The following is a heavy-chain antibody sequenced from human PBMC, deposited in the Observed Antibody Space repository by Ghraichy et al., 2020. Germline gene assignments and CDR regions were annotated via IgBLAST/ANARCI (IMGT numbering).Heavy chain of an antibody. CDR3: ARDEVGATIGGNAFDI. CDR1: GGSISSGSYY. D-gene: IGHD1-26*01. J-gene: IGHJ3*02. CDR2: IYTSGST. Sequence: SETLSLTCTVSGGSISSGSYYWSWIRQPAGKGLEWIGRIYTSGSTNYNPSLKSRVTMSVDTSKNQFSLKLSSVTAADTAVYYCARDEVGATIGGNAFDIWGQGTMVTVSS. V-gene: IGHV4-61*02.